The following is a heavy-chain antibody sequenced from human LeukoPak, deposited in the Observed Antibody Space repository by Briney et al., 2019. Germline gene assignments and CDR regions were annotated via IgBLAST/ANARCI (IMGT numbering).Heavy chain of an antibody. CDR2: ISYDGSNK. D-gene: IGHD6-13*01. J-gene: IGHJ4*02. Sequence: PGGSLRLSCAASGFTFSSYAMHWVRQAPGKGLEWVAVISYDGSNKYYADSVKGRFTISRDNSKNTLYLQMNSLRAEDTAVYYCASVRSSPGGYWGQGTLVTVSS. CDR3: ASVRSSPGGY. CDR1: GFTFSSYA. V-gene: IGHV3-30-3*01.